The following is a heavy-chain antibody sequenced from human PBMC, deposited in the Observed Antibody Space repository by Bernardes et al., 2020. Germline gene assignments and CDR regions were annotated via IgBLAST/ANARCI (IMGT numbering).Heavy chain of an antibody. Sequence: SLRLSCAASGFTFDDYAMHWVRQAPGKGLEWVSGISWNSGSIGYADSVKGRFTISRDNAKNSLYLQMNSLRAEDTALYYCAKDGGSYSKNYYYYMDVWGKGTTVTVSS. CDR1: GFTFDDYA. CDR2: ISWNSGSI. J-gene: IGHJ6*03. D-gene: IGHD1-26*01. V-gene: IGHV3-9*01. CDR3: AKDGGSYSKNYYYYMDV.